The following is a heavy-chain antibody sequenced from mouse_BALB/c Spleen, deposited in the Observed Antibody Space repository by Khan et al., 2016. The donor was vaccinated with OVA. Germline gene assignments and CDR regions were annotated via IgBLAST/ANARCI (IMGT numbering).Heavy chain of an antibody. CDR2: INTDTGET. Sequence: QIQLVQSGPELKKPGETVKISCKASGYTFTNYGMNWVKQATGKGLKWMGWINTDTGETKYTDDFKGRFALSLETSASTAYLQINSLKNEDMATYFCARGASYWCFDVWGQGTTVTVSS. CDR3: ARGASYWCFDV. CDR1: GYTFTNYG. J-gene: IGHJ1*01. V-gene: IGHV9-1*02.